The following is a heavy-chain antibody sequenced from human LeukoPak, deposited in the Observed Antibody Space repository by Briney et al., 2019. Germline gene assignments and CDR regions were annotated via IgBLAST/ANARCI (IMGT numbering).Heavy chain of an antibody. Sequence: SETLSLTCTVSGGSICSYYWSWIRQPPGKGLEWIGYIYYSGSTNYNPSLKSRVTISVDTSKNQFSLKLSSVTAADTAVYYCASLAGEMGFDYWGQGTLVTVSS. V-gene: IGHV4-59*01. D-gene: IGHD5-24*01. CDR1: GGSICSYY. J-gene: IGHJ4*02. CDR2: IYYSGST. CDR3: ASLAGEMGFDY.